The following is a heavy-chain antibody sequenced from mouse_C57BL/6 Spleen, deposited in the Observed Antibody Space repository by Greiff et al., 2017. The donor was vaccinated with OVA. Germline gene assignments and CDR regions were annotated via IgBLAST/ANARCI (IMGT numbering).Heavy chain of an antibody. J-gene: IGHJ4*01. Sequence: EVQRVESGGDLVKPGGSLKLSCAASGFTFSSYGMSWVRQTPDKRLEWVATISSGGSYTYYPDSVKGRFTISRDNAKNTLYLQMSSLKSEDTAMYYCARPANYYAMDYWGQGTSVTVSS. V-gene: IGHV5-6*01. CDR2: ISSGGSYT. CDR3: ARPANYYAMDY. D-gene: IGHD3-3*01. CDR1: GFTFSSYG.